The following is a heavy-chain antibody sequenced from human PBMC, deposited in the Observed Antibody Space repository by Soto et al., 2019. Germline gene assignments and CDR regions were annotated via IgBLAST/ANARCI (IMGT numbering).Heavy chain of an antibody. CDR1: GYTFTSYY. D-gene: IGHD6-6*01. CDR3: ARELLRRPHYNWFDP. CDR2: INPSGGST. J-gene: IGHJ5*02. V-gene: IGHV1-46*01. Sequence: ASVKVSCKASGYTFTSYYMHWVRQAPGQGLEWMGIINPSGGSTSYAQKFQGRVTMTRDTSTSTVYMELSSLRSEDTAVYYCARELLRRPHYNWFDPWGQGTLLTVSS.